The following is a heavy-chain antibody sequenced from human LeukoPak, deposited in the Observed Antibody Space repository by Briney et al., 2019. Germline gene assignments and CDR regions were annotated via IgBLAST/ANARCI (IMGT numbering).Heavy chain of an antibody. CDR3: TRDANHYGGMDV. V-gene: IGHV3-74*01. J-gene: IGHJ6*02. CDR1: GITVSKYW. CDR2: IHSDGSTT. Sequence: GGSLRLSCAVSGITVSKYWMHWVRQVPGKGLVWVSRIHSDGSTTDYADSVKGRFTITRDSAKNTLYLEMNSLRVEDTAVYYCTRDANHYGGMDVWGQGTTVTVSS.